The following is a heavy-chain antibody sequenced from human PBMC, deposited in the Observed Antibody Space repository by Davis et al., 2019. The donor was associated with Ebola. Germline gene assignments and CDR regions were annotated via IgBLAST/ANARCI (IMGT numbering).Heavy chain of an antibody. Sequence: ASVKVSCKASGYSFTNYAIHWVRQAPGQRLEWMGWINTGNGNTEYSQKFQGRVTITRDTSASTVYMELRSLRSEDTAVYYCAREGGLVRGVVITWKYGMDVWGQGTRVTVSS. CDR1: GYSFTNYA. CDR3: AREGGLVRGVVITWKYGMDV. D-gene: IGHD3-10*01. J-gene: IGHJ6*02. CDR2: INTGNGNT. V-gene: IGHV1-3*04.